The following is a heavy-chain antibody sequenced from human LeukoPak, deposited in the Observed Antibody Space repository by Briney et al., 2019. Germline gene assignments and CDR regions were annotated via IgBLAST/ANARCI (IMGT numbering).Heavy chain of an antibody. V-gene: IGHV4-34*01. CDR3: ARATGINWFGP. CDR1: GGSFSGYY. J-gene: IGHJ5*02. D-gene: IGHD6-13*01. Sequence: SETLSLTCAVYGGSFSGYYWSWIRQPPGKGLEWIGEINHSGSTNYNPSLKSRVTISVDTSKNQFSLKLSSVTAADTAVYYCARATGINWFGPWGQGTLVTVSS. CDR2: INHSGST.